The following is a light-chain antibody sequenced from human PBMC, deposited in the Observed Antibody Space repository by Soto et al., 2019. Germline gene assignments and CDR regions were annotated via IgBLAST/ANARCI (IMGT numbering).Light chain of an antibody. CDR2: GAS. CDR1: ESISRDY. J-gene: IGKJ1*01. Sequence: EIVLTQSPGTLSLSPGQRATLSCRASESISRDYLAWYQQRLGQAPRLLIYGASSGATGIPDRFSGSGSGTDFTLTISRLEPEDFAVYYCQHYVTSLTTFGQGTKVEVK. CDR3: QHYVTSLTT. V-gene: IGKV3-20*01.